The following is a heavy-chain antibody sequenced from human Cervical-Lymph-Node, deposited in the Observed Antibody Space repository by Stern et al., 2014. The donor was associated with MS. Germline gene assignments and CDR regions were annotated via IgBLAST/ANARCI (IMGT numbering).Heavy chain of an antibody. CDR1: GGKFSSSFA. Sequence: QDQLVQSGAEVKKPGSSVNVSCQASGGKFSSSFAVSWVRQAPGQGLEWMGRLIPIIGLANYAQKFETRLTITADRSTSTVYMALSSLTSDDTALYYCARGIVTNRPASTLHNLFDPWGQGTLVTVSS. J-gene: IGHJ5*02. D-gene: IGHD4-17*01. V-gene: IGHV1-69*04. CDR3: ARGIVTNRPASTLHNLFDP. CDR2: LIPIIGLA.